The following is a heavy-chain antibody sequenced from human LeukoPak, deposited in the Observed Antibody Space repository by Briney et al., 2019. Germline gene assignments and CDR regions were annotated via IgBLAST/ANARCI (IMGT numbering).Heavy chain of an antibody. CDR2: ISTLGEST. CDR1: GFTFSSFS. J-gene: IGHJ4*02. CDR3: AKGGVLKDFWSGFGPYYFDY. D-gene: IGHD3-3*01. Sequence: PGGSLRLSCAASGFTFSSFSMSWVRQAPGKGLEWVSAISTLGESTYYADSVKGRFTISRDNSKSTLHLQINSLRVEDTAVYYCAKGGVLKDFWSGFGPYYFDYWGQGSLVTVSS. V-gene: IGHV3-23*01.